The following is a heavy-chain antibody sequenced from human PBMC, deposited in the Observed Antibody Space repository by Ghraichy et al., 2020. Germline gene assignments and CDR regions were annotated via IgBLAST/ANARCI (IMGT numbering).Heavy chain of an antibody. CDR2: ISAYNGNT. V-gene: IGHV1-18*04. D-gene: IGHD3-16*01. CDR3: ARDPRISHWGYPVQDNWFDP. J-gene: IGHJ5*02. Sequence: ASVKVSCKASGYTFTSYGISWVRQAPGQGLEWMGWISAYNGNTNYAQKLQGRVTMTTDTSTSTAYMELRSLRSDDTAVYYCARDPRISHWGYPVQDNWFDPWGQGTLVTVSS. CDR1: GYTFTSYG.